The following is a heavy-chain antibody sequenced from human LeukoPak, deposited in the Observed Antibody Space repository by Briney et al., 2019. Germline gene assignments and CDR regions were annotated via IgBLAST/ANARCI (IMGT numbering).Heavy chain of an antibody. Sequence: GGSLRLSCAASGFTFSSYWMSWVREAPGKGLEWVANIKQDGSEKYYVDSVKGRFIISRDNAKNSLYLQMNSLRAEDTTMYYCTRARAGVYMDVWGKGTTVTVSS. V-gene: IGHV3-7*04. CDR2: IKQDGSEK. CDR3: TRARAGVYMDV. CDR1: GFTFSSYW. J-gene: IGHJ6*03. D-gene: IGHD2-8*01.